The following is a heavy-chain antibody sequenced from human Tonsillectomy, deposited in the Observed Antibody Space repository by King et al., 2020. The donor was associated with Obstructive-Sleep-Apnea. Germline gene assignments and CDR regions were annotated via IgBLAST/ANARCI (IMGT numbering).Heavy chain of an antibody. J-gene: IGHJ4*02. CDR3: ARDSSYTATFDD. V-gene: IGHV3-21*01. CDR1: GFTFSSYS. Sequence: QLVQSGGGLVKPGGSLRLSCAASGFTFSSYSMNWVRQAPGKGLEWVSSISSSSSYIYYADSVKGRFTISRDNAKNSLYLQMNSLRAEDTAVYYCARDSSYTATFDDWGPGTLGTVSS. CDR2: ISSSSSYI. D-gene: IGHD5-18*01.